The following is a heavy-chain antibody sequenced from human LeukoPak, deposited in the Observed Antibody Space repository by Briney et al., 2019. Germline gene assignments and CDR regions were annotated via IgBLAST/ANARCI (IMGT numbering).Heavy chain of an antibody. D-gene: IGHD2-21*02. CDR1: GFTFSSYS. V-gene: IGHV3-21*01. J-gene: IGHJ4*02. CDR3: ASAVVVTAKPYDY. CDR2: ITTTFYT. Sequence: PGGSLRLSCAASGFTFSSYSFNWVRQVPGKGLEWVSSITTTFYTYYTDSVKGRFTISRDNAKNSLYLQMISLRAEDTAVYYCASAVVVTAKPYDYWGQGTLVTVSS.